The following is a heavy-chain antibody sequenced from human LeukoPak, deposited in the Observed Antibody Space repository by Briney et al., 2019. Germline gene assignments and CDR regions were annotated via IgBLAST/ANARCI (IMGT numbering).Heavy chain of an antibody. CDR2: ISAYNGNT. CDR1: GDTLSNYG. V-gene: IGHV1-18*01. CDR3: ARSTPNDYYYYYMDV. Sequence: ASVKVSCKAPGDTLSNYGISWVRQAPGQGLEWMGWISAYNGNTNYAQKFQGRVTMTTDTSTSTAYMELRSLRSDDTAVYYCARSTPNDYYYYYMDVWGKGTTVTISS. J-gene: IGHJ6*03.